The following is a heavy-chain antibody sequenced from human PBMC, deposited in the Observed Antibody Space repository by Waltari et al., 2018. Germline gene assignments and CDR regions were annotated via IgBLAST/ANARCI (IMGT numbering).Heavy chain of an antibody. V-gene: IGHV3-48*01. Sequence: EVQLVESGGGLVQPGGSLRLSCAASGFTFSSYSMNWVRQAPGKGLEWVSYISSSSSTIYYSDSGKGRFTISRDNAKNSLYLQMNSLRAEDTAVYYCARDHAFFVEQQLVPALYYYYGMDVWGQGTTVTVSS. CDR3: ARDHAFFVEQQLVPALYYYYGMDV. D-gene: IGHD6-13*01. CDR2: ISSSSSTI. J-gene: IGHJ6*02. CDR1: GFTFSSYS.